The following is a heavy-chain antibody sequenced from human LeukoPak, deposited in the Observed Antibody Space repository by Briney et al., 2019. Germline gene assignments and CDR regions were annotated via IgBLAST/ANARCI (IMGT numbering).Heavy chain of an antibody. CDR1: GDSVSSNSAA. Sequence: SQTLSLTCAISGDSVSSNSAAWNWIRQSPSRGLEWLGRTYYRSKWYNDYAVSVKSRITINPDTSKNQFSLQLNSVTPEDTAVYCCARADYDYVWGSYRFEYYFDYWGQGTLVTVSS. D-gene: IGHD3-16*02. CDR3: ARADYDYVWGSYRFEYYFDY. V-gene: IGHV6-1*01. J-gene: IGHJ4*02. CDR2: TYYRSKWYN.